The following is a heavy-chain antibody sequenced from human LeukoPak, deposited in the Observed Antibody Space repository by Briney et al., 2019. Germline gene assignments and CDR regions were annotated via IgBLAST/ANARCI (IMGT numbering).Heavy chain of an antibody. CDR1: GGSFSGYY. CDR3: ARGRFWFGEFLADP. CDR2: INHSGST. V-gene: IGHV4-34*01. Sequence: SETLSLTCAVYGGSFSGYYWSWIRQPPGKGLEWIGEINHSGSTNYNPSLKSRVTISVDTSKNQFSLKLSSVTAADTAVYYCARGRFWFGEFLADPGGQETWVTVSS. J-gene: IGHJ5*02. D-gene: IGHD3-10*01.